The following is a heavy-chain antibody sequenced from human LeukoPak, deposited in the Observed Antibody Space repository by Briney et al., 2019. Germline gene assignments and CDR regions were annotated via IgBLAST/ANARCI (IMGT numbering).Heavy chain of an antibody. CDR1: GGTFSSYA. CDR3: ARAPQDPYGDYVVPDY. Sequence: GSSVKVSCKASGGTFSSYAISWVRQAPGQGLEWMGGIIPIFGTANYAQKFQGRVTITTDESTSTAYMELSSLRSEDTAVYYCARAPQDPYGDYVVPDYWGQGSLVTVSS. J-gene: IGHJ4*02. D-gene: IGHD4-17*01. CDR2: IIPIFGTA. V-gene: IGHV1-69*05.